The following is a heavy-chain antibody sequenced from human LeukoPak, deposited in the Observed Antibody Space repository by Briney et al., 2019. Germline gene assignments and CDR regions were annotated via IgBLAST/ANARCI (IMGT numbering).Heavy chain of an antibody. J-gene: IGHJ4*02. CDR2: IYHSGST. Sequence: SETLSLTCAVSGYSISSGHYWGWIRQPPGKGLEWIGSIYHSGSTYYNPSLKSRVTISVDTSKNQFSLKLSSVTAADTAVYYCARQLGYSSGWYGYYFDYWGQGTLVTVSS. V-gene: IGHV4-38-2*01. CDR3: ARQLGYSSGWYGYYFDY. D-gene: IGHD6-19*01. CDR1: GYSISSGHY.